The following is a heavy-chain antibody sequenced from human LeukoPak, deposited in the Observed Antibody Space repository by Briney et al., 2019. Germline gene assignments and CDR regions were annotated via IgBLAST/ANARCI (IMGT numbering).Heavy chain of an antibody. D-gene: IGHD6-13*01. CDR2: MYSGGTT. CDR1: DGSINGYY. CDR3: ARVPGIVAAEGGGVFDY. Sequence: SETLSLTCTVSDGSINGYYWSWIRQPPGKGLDWIGYMYSGGTTNYSPSLKSRVTISVDTSKNQFSLKLSSVTAADTAVYYCARVPGIVAAEGGGVFDYWGQGTLVTVSS. J-gene: IGHJ4*02. V-gene: IGHV4-59*08.